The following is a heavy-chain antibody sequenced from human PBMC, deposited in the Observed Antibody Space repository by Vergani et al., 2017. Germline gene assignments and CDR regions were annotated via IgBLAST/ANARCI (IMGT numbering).Heavy chain of an antibody. J-gene: IGHJ4*02. CDR2: IRNRANNYAT. V-gene: IGHV3-73*01. CDR3: LRHDTLLR. CDR1: GFIFSDSA. Sequence: EVQVLESGGGLVQPGGSLKLSCVASGFIFSDSAIHWVRQASGKGLEWVGRIRNRANNYATEYAASVRGRFIVSRDDPKNTAYLQMNGLNTEDTAVYYCLRHDTLLRWDRGTLVTVSS. D-gene: IGHD2/OR15-2a*01.